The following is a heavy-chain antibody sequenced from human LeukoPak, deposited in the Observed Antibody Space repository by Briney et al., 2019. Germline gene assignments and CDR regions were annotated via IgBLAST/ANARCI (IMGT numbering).Heavy chain of an antibody. V-gene: IGHV5-51*01. CDR2: IYPGDSDT. CDR3: ARHEVGGDSSSGYEFYYYMDV. J-gene: IGHJ6*03. D-gene: IGHD3-3*01. Sequence: GESLKISCQVSGYTFLNYWIGWVRQMPGKGLEWMAMIYPGDSDTKYSPSFQGQVTISVDESISTAYLQWNSLKASDTATYYCARHEVGGDSSSGYEFYYYMDVWGKGTTVTVSS. CDR1: GYTFLNYW.